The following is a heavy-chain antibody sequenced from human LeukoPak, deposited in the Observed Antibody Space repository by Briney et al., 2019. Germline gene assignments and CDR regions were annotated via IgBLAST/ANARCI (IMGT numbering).Heavy chain of an antibody. Sequence: GGSLRLSCAASGFTFSSCSMNWARQAPGKGLEWVSSIISDSTYIYYADSVKGRFTISRDNAKNSLFLQMDSLRAEDTAVYYCAAGYTSSWLLDYWGQGTLVTVSS. CDR3: AAGYTSSWLLDY. J-gene: IGHJ4*02. V-gene: IGHV3-21*01. CDR1: GFTFSSCS. D-gene: IGHD6-13*01. CDR2: IISDSTYI.